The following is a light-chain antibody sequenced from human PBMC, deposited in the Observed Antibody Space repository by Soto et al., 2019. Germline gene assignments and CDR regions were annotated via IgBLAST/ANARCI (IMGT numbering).Light chain of an antibody. J-gene: IGKJ1*01. CDR3: QQYGSSPRT. Sequence: EIVLTQSPGTLSLSPGEGATLSCRASQSVSSSYLAWYQQRPGQAPRLLIFGASGRATGIPDRFSGGGSGTDFTLTISGLEPEDVAVYYCQQYGSSPRTFGQGTKVEIK. CDR1: QSVSSSY. CDR2: GAS. V-gene: IGKV3-20*01.